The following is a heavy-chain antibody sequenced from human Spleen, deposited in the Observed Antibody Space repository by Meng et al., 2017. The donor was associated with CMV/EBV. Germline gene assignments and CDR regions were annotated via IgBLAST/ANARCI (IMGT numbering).Heavy chain of an antibody. CDR3: AKGSMLVPGGFYYNMDV. J-gene: IGHJ6*03. V-gene: IGHV3-23*01. CDR2: ISGSGGTT. CDR1: GFTFSNYN. D-gene: IGHD2-2*01. Sequence: GGSLRLSCAASGFTFSNYNMNWVRQAPGKGLKWVSTISGSGGTTYYADSVKGRFTISRDNSNNTLYLQMNSLRAEDTAVYYCAKGSMLVPGGFYYNMDVWGQGTTVTAP.